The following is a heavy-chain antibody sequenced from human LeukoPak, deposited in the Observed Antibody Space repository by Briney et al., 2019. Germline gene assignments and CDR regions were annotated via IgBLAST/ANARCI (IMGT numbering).Heavy chain of an antibody. J-gene: IGHJ4*02. CDR2: VNQGGREK. CDR1: GFTFRSYW. CDR3: ARERYGDYYEYYFDY. D-gene: IGHD4-17*01. Sequence: GGSLRLSCAASGFTFRSYWMSWVRQAPGEGLEWVANVNQGGREKFSVVSGEGRFTISRDNAKNSLYLQMHSLRADDTAVYYCARERYGDYYEYYFDYWGQGILVTVSS. V-gene: IGHV3-7*01.